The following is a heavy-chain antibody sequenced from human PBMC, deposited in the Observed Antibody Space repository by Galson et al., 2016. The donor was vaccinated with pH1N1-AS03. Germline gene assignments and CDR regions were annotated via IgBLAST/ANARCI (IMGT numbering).Heavy chain of an antibody. CDR2: TYYRSQWYN. J-gene: IGHJ3*02. D-gene: IGHD2-8*01. CDR1: GDSVSSNSAA. V-gene: IGHV6-1*01. Sequence: CAISGDSVSSNSAAWNWIRQSPSRGLEWLGRTYYRSQWYNDYATSVKSRITINPDTSKNQFSLQLKSVTPEDTAVYYCARPHCTYNNCHWNDAFDMWGQGTMVTVSS. CDR3: ARPHCTYNNCHWNDAFDM.